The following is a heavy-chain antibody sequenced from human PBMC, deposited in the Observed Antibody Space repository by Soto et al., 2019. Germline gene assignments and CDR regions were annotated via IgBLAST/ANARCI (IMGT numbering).Heavy chain of an antibody. J-gene: IGHJ6*02. Sequence: QVKLVESGGGVVQPGRSLRLSCVASGFTFSRYAMDWVRQAPGKGLKLVAIISYDGRNEYYADSVKGRFTISRDNSKNPLYLQMNRLGPEDTAVYYWAKGRGGWRNYGMDVWGQGTTVTVSS. D-gene: IGHD6-19*01. V-gene: IGHV3-30*18. CDR2: ISYDGRNE. CDR1: GFTFSRYA. CDR3: AKGRGGWRNYGMDV.